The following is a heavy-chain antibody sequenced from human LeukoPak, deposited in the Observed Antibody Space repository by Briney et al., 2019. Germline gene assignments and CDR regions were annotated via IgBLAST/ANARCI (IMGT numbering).Heavy chain of an antibody. CDR1: GGSFSGYY. CDR3: ARDNPYGSGTDY. Sequence: SETLSLTCAVYGGSFSGYYWSWIRQPPGKGLEWIGSIYFSGRTYYNMSLKSRVTISIDTSKNQFSLKVNSVTAADTAVYYCARDNPYGSGTDYWGQGTLVTVSS. CDR2: IYFSGRT. J-gene: IGHJ4*02. D-gene: IGHD3-10*01. V-gene: IGHV4-34*01.